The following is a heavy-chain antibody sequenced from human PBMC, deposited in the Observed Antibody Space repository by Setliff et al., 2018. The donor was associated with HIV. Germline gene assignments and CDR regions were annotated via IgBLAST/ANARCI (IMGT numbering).Heavy chain of an antibody. D-gene: IGHD6-13*01. V-gene: IGHV4-34*01. J-gene: IGHJ4*02. CDR1: GGSVSGYY. CDR3: ARHGGREQQLALDY. Sequence: SETLSLTCAVYGGSVSGYYWSWIRQPPGKGLEWIGEIDHSGSTNYNPSLKSRVTISVDTSKNQFSLKLSSVTAADTAVYYCARHGGREQQLALDYWGQGTLVTVSS. CDR2: IDHSGST.